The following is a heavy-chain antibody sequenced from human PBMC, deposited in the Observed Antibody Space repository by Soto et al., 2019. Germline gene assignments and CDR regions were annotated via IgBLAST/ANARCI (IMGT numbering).Heavy chain of an antibody. CDR2: INSDGSST. V-gene: IGHV3-74*01. CDR1: GFTFSSYW. D-gene: IGHD2-15*01. CDR3: VRTSLVVAAATREDY. J-gene: IGHJ4*01. Sequence: EVQLVESGGGLVQPGGSLRLSCAASGFTFSSYWMHWVRQAPGKVLVWVSRINSDGSSTSYAASVKGRFTISRDNAKNPLYLQMTSLGAEGTAVYYCVRTSLVVAAATREDYWGHGTLVTVSS.